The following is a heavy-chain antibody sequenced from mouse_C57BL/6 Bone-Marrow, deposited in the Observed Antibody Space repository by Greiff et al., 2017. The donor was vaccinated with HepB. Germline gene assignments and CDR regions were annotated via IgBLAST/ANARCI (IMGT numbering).Heavy chain of an antibody. J-gene: IGHJ1*03. D-gene: IGHD2-5*01. CDR2: IDPSDSYT. CDR1: GYTFTSYW. Sequence: QVQLQQPGAELVMPGASVKLSCKASGYTFTSYWMHWVKQRPGQGLEWIGEIDPSDSYTNYNQKFKGKSTLTVDKSSSTAYMQLSSLTSEDSAVYCCARSTALVTYWYFGVWGTGTTVTVS. V-gene: IGHV1-69*01. CDR3: ARSTALVTYWYFGV.